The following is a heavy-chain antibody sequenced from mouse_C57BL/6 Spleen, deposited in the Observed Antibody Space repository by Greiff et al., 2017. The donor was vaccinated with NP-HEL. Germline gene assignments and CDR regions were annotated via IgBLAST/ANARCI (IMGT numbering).Heavy chain of an antibody. CDR1: GYTFTSYW. V-gene: IGHV1-53*01. Sequence: QVQLQQPGTELVKPGASVKLSCKASGYTFTSYWMHWVKQRPGQGLEWIGNINPSNGGTNYNEKFNSKATLTVDKSSSTAYMQLSSLTSEDSAVYYCAREGNTVGNYYYAMDYWGQGTSVTVSS. D-gene: IGHD1-1*01. CDR3: AREGNTVGNYYYAMDY. CDR2: INPSNGGT. J-gene: IGHJ4*01.